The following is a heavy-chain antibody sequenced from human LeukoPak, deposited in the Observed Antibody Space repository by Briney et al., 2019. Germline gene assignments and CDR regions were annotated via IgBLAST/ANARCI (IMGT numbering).Heavy chain of an antibody. CDR2: IKQDGREK. D-gene: IGHD6-13*01. J-gene: IGHJ3*02. Sequence: PGGSLRLSCAASGFTFTSYWMSWVRQAPGKGLEWVANIKQDGREKYYVDSVKGRFTISRDNAKNSLYLQMNSLRAEDTAVYYCARIRAHSGYASDIWGQGTMVTVSS. V-gene: IGHV3-7*01. CDR1: GFTFTSYW. CDR3: ARIRAHSGYASDI.